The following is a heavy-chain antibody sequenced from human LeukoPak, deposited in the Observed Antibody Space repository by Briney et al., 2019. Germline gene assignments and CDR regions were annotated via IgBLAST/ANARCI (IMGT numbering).Heavy chain of an antibody. CDR1: GFTVSTNC. J-gene: IGHJ4*02. Sequence: GGSLRLSCAASGFTVSTNCMTWVRQAPGKGLEWVSVIYSGGNTYYADSVEGRFTISRHNSENTLYLQMNSLRPEDTAVYYCAKMRYYDSGGFPNFDYWGQGTLVTVSS. V-gene: IGHV3-53*04. D-gene: IGHD3-22*01. CDR2: IYSGGNT. CDR3: AKMRYYDSGGFPNFDY.